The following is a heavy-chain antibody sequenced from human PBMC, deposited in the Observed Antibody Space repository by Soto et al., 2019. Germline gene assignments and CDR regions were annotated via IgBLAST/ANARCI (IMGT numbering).Heavy chain of an antibody. V-gene: IGHV3-23*01. CDR2: ISPSGGIT. J-gene: IGHJ4*02. CDR3: VRVPSAAPFFDY. Sequence: EVQVLESGGGFIQPGGSLRLSCAASGFAFTSHAMHWVRQAPGKWLEWVSGISPSGGITYYPDSVKGRFTISRDNSDNTVHLQMNSLRAEDTAVYFCVRVPSAAPFFDYWGQGTLVTVSS. CDR1: GFAFTSHA.